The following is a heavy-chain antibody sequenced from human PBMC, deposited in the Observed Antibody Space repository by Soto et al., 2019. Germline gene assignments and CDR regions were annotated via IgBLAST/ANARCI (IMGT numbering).Heavy chain of an antibody. Sequence: EVQLVESGGGLVQPGRSLRLSCAASGFPFDDYAMHWVRQAPGKGLEWVSGISWNSGSIGYADSVKGRFTISRDNAKNSLDLQMNSLRAEDTALYYCSKDNHFGRYYGMDVWGQGATDTDSS. V-gene: IGHV3-9*01. CDR2: ISWNSGSI. D-gene: IGHD3-3*01. CDR1: GFPFDDYA. CDR3: SKDNHFGRYYGMDV. J-gene: IGHJ6*02.